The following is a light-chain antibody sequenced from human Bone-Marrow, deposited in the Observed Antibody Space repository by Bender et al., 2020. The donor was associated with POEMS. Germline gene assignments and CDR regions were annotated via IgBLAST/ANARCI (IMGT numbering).Light chain of an antibody. Sequence: QSALTQPASVSGSPGQSITISCTGSSGDIGNYVLVSWYQHHPGKAPKLMIYEGTKRPSGVSNRFSGSRSGNTASLTISGLQAEDEGDYYCCSYAGSSTFVFGTGPKVTVL. J-gene: IGLJ1*01. CDR2: EGT. CDR3: CSYAGSSTFV. V-gene: IGLV2-23*01. CDR1: SGDIGNYVL.